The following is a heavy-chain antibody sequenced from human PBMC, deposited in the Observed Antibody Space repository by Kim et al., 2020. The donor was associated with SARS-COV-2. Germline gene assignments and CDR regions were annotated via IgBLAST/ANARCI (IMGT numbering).Heavy chain of an antibody. V-gene: IGHV3-23*01. Sequence: SGKGLVTISRDNAKNTLYLQMNSRGAEDTAVYYCAKGGGAVAGYDAFDIWGQGTMVTVSS. CDR3: AKGGGAVAGYDAFDI. J-gene: IGHJ3*02. D-gene: IGHD6-19*01.